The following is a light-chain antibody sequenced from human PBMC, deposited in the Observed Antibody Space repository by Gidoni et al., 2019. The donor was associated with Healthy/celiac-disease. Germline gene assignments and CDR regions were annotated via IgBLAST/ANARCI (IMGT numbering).Light chain of an antibody. J-gene: IGKJ4*01. CDR3: QQSYSTRVT. CDR1: QIISSY. CDR2: APS. V-gene: IGKV1-39*01. Sequence: DIQMTQSPSSLSASVGDRVTSTCRASQIISSYLNWYQQKPGKAPKLLIYAPSSLQSGVPSRFSGSGSGTDFTLTISSLQPEDFATYYCQQSYSTRVTFGGGTKVEIK.